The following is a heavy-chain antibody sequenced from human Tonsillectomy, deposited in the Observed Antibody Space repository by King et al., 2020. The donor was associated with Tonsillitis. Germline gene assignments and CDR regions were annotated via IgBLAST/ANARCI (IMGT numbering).Heavy chain of an antibody. CDR1: GFTFSSYG. D-gene: IGHD6-13*01. CDR2: ISYDGSKK. Sequence: VQLVESGGGVVQPGRSLRLSCAASGFTFSSYGMHWIRQAPGKGLEWVAVISYDGSKKYYADSVKGRFTISRDNSKNTLYLQMNSLRAEDTAVYYCAKGVSTRWYHHSSYGMDVWGQGTTVTVSS. V-gene: IGHV3-30*18. J-gene: IGHJ6*02. CDR3: AKGVSTRWYHHSSYGMDV.